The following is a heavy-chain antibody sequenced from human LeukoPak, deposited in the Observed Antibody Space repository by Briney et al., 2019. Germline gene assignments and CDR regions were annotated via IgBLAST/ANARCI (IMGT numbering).Heavy chain of an antibody. CDR1: GFTFSGYA. CDR2: ISGSGGGT. D-gene: IGHD6-13*01. CDR3: AKDRFPNDGSWDFDY. J-gene: IGHJ4*02. V-gene: IGHV3-23*01. Sequence: GGSLRLSCAASGFTFSGYAMSWVRQAPGKGLEWVSAISGSGGGTYYADSVKGRFTMSRDNSKNTLYLQMNSLRAEDTAVYYCAKDRFPNDGSWDFDYWGQGTLVTVTS.